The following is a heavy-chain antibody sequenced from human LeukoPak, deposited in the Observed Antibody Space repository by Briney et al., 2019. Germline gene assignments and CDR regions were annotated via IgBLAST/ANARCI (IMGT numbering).Heavy chain of an antibody. CDR2: ISCNSGSI. Sequence: PGGSLRLSCAASGFTFDDYAMHWVRQAPGKGLEWVSGISCNSGSIGYADSVKGRFTISRDNAKNSLYLQMSSLRAEDTALYYCAKGGLRYSSGWYYFDYWGQGTLVTVSS. J-gene: IGHJ4*02. CDR3: AKGGLRYSSGWYYFDY. V-gene: IGHV3-9*01. D-gene: IGHD6-19*01. CDR1: GFTFDDYA.